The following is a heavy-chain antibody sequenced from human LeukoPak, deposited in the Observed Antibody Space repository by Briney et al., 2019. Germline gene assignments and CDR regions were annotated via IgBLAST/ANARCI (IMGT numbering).Heavy chain of an antibody. CDR1: GGSFSGYY. CDR3: ARVGTTYYYGY. D-gene: IGHD3-10*01. Sequence: SETLSLTCAVYGGSFSGYYWSWIRQPPGKGLEWIGEINHSGSTNYNPSLKSRVTISVDTSKNQFSLKLSSVTAADTAVYYCARVGTTYYYGYWGQGTLVTVSS. J-gene: IGHJ4*02. V-gene: IGHV4-34*01. CDR2: INHSGST.